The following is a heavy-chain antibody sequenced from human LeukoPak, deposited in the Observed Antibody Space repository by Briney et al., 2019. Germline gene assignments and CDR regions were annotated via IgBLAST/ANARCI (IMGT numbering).Heavy chain of an antibody. Sequence: ASVKVSCKASGYTFTSYGISWVRQAPGQGLEWMGWISAYNGNTNYAQKLQGRVTMTTDTSTSTAYMELRSLRSDDTAVYYCARVSGYVLRYFDWLSPRDEYYMDVWGKGTTVTVSS. CDR1: GYTFTSYG. CDR3: ARVSGYVLRYFDWLSPRDEYYMDV. D-gene: IGHD3-9*01. V-gene: IGHV1-18*01. J-gene: IGHJ6*03. CDR2: ISAYNGNT.